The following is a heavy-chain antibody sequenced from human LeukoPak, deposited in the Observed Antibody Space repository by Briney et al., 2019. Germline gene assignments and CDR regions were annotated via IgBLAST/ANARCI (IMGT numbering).Heavy chain of an antibody. V-gene: IGHV3-30*02. CDR2: IQYDGRNK. CDR1: GFTFSCYA. CDR3: AKDKHDSGDYSSIDV. Sequence: PGGSLSLSCAASGFTFSCYAMLWVRQAPGKGLEWVAFIQYDGRNKCCADSVKGRFTVSRDNSKNTLYLQMNSLRVEDTAIYYCAKDKHDSGDYSSIDVWGKGTTVTVSS. J-gene: IGHJ6*03. D-gene: IGHD4-17*01.